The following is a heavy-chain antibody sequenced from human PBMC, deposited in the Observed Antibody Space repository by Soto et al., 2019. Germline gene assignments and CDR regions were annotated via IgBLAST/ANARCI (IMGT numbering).Heavy chain of an antibody. V-gene: IGHV1-69*12. J-gene: IGHJ3*02. CDR3: AREVAADGTFREDVFDI. CDR2: IIPIFSTT. Sequence: QVHLVQSGAEVKKPGSSVKVSCKASGGSFSNHAINWVRRAPGQGLEWMGRIIPIFSTTNYAQKFQGRVTFTADESTVTAYMELSSLKHDDTAKYYCAREVAADGTFREDVFDIWGQGTMVTVSS. D-gene: IGHD6-13*01. CDR1: GGSFSNHA.